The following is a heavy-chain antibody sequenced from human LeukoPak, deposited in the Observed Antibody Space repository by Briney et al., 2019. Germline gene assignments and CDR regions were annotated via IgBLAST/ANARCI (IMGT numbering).Heavy chain of an antibody. Sequence: PGGSLRLSCAASGFSFSTFSMHWVRQAPGKGLEYVSSISSNGGNKYYADSVKGRFTISRDNFKNTMFLQMGSLRTEDTAVYYCARELCDTNKYYPWSLQYWGQGTLVTVSS. CDR3: ARELCDTNKYYPWSLQY. V-gene: IGHV3-64*02. CDR2: ISSNGGNK. CDR1: GFSFSTFS. D-gene: IGHD3-10*01. J-gene: IGHJ1*01.